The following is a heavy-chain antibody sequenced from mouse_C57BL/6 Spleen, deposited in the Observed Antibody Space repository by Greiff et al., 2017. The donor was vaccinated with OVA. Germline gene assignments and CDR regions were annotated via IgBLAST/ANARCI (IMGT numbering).Heavy chain of an antibody. D-gene: IGHD2-4*01. J-gene: IGHJ3*01. V-gene: IGHV1-74*04. CDR2: IHPSDSDT. CDR3: AIGYYDPDGDAY. CDR1: GYTFTSYW. Sequence: VKLQQPGAELVKPGASVKVSCKASGYTFTSYWMHWVKQRPGQGLEWIGRIHPSDSDTNYNQKFKGKATLTVDKSSSTAYMQLSSLTSEDSAVYYCAIGYYDPDGDAYWGQGTLVTVSA.